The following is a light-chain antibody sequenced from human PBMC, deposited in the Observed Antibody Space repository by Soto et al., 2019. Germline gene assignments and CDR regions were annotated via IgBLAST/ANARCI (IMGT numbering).Light chain of an antibody. Sequence: DIVMTQSPDSLAVSLGERATINCKSSQSVLYSSNNKNYLAWYQQKPGQPPKLLIYWASTRESGVPDRFSGSGSGPDFTLIISSLQAEDVAVYYCQQYYSTPLTFGGGTKVEIK. V-gene: IGKV4-1*01. J-gene: IGKJ4*01. CDR3: QQYYSTPLT. CDR1: QSVLYSSNNKNY. CDR2: WAS.